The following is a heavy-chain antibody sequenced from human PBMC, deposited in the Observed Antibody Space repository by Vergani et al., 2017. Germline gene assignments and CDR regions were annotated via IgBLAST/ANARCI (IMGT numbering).Heavy chain of an antibody. Sequence: QVQLVESGGGVVQPGRSLRLSCAASGFTFNQYGMHGVRQAPGKGLEWVAVTWYDGNNKQYADSVKGRFTISRDNSKSTMYLQMNSLRDEDTGVYYCARDLRLHYNRFDPWGQGTLVTVSS. V-gene: IGHV3-33*01. J-gene: IGHJ5*02. CDR1: GFTFNQYG. CDR2: TWYDGNNK. D-gene: IGHD1-14*01. CDR3: ARDLRLHYNRFDP.